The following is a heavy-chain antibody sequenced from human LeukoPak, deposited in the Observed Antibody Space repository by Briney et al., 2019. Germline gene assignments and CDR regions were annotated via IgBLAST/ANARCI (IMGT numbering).Heavy chain of an antibody. CDR3: ARGGILTGYDFDY. CDR1: GGSSSSYY. D-gene: IGHD3-9*01. CDR2: IYYSGST. J-gene: IGHJ4*02. V-gene: IGHV4-59*01. Sequence: PSETLSLTCTVSGGSSSSYYWSWIRQPPGKGLEWIGYIYYSGSTNYNPSLKSRVTISVDTSKNQFSLKLSSVTAADTAVYYCARGGILTGYDFDYWGQGTLVTVSS.